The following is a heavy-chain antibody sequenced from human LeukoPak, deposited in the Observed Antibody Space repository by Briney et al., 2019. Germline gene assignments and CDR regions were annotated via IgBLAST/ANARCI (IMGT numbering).Heavy chain of an antibody. CDR3: ASGYCSSTSCYFNWFDP. V-gene: IGHV4-34*01. J-gene: IGHJ5*02. Sequence: PSETLSLTCAVYGGSFSGYYWSWIRQPPGKGLEWIGEINHSGSTNYNPSLKSRVTISVDTSKNQFSLKLSSVTAADTAVYYCASGYCSSTSCYFNWFDPWGQGTLVTVSS. CDR1: GGSFSGYY. D-gene: IGHD2-2*01. CDR2: INHSGST.